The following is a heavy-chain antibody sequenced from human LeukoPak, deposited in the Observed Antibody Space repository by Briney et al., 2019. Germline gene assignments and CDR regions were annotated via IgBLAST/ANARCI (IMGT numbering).Heavy chain of an antibody. Sequence: ASVTVSCKTSGYTFSSYGITWVRQAPGQGLEWMGWITAYNGNTNYAQMFQGRVTMTADTSTGTAYMELRSLRSDDTAVYYCARDVRWYCSSTSCQGGYFDYWGQGTLVTVSS. CDR1: GYTFSSYG. J-gene: IGHJ4*02. V-gene: IGHV1-18*01. D-gene: IGHD2-2*01. CDR2: ITAYNGNT. CDR3: ARDVRWYCSSTSCQGGYFDY.